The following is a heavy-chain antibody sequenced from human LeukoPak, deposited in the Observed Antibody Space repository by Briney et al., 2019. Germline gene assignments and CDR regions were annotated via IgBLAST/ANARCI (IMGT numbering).Heavy chain of an antibody. CDR1: GLTGSHNY. CDR3: ARGSWLKYYFDY. J-gene: IGHJ4*02. D-gene: IGHD6-13*01. Sequence: PGGSLRLSCAASGLTGSHNYVSWVRQAPGKGLEWVSSISSSSSYIYYADSVKGRFTISRDNAKNSLYLQMNSLRAEDTAVYYCARGSWLKYYFDYWGQGTLVTVSS. CDR2: ISSSSSYI. V-gene: IGHV3-21*01.